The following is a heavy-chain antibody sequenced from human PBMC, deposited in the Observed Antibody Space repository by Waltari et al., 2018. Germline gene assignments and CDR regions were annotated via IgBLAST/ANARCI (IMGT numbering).Heavy chain of an antibody. CDR2: IGSSGSTI. CDR3: ARDGGAYCNGGNCSPFEQ. V-gene: IGHV3-48*03. J-gene: IGHJ4*02. D-gene: IGHD2-15*01. Sequence: EVQLVESGGTLARPGGSLRLSCGASGFPFSDYEMNWVRLVPGKGLEWVSYIGSSGSTIYYADSVRGRFTISRDNAKNSLYLEMSSLRAEDTALYYCARDGGAYCNGGNCSPFEQWGQGTLVTVSS. CDR1: GFPFSDYE.